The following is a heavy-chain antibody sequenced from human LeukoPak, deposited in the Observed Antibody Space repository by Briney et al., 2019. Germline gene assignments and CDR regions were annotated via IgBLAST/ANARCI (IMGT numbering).Heavy chain of an antibody. D-gene: IGHD4-11*01. V-gene: IGHV1-2*02. CDR2: INPNSGGT. Sequence: ASVKVSCKASGYTFTGYYMHWVRQAPGQGLEWMGWINPNSGGTNFAQKFQDRVTITSDTSISTACMELSRLRSDDTAVYYCARGDYSRDYYYMDVWGKGTTVTASS. CDR1: GYTFTGYY. CDR3: ARGDYSRDYYYMDV. J-gene: IGHJ6*03.